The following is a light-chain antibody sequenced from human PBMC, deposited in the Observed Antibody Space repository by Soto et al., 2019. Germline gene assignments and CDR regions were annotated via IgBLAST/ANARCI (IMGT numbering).Light chain of an antibody. Sequence: QSVLTQPASVSGSPGQSITISCTGTSSDVGAYNHVSWFQQHPGKAPTLIISEVSNRPSGVSNRFSGSKSGNAASLTISGLQAEDEADYFCFSFTTDWTHVFGTGTKVTVL. J-gene: IGLJ1*01. V-gene: IGLV2-14*01. CDR1: SSDVGAYNH. CDR3: FSFTTDWTHV. CDR2: EVS.